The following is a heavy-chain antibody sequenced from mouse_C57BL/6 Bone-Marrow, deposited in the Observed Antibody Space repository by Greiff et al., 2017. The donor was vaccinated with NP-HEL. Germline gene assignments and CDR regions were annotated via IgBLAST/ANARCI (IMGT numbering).Heavy chain of an antibody. Sequence: EVMLVEPEGGLVQPGSSMKLSCTASGFTFSDYYMAWVRQVPEKGLEWVANINYDGSSTYYLDSLKSRFIISRDNAKNILYLQMSSLKSEDTATYYCAREIYYGNYGAMDYWGQGTSVTVSS. J-gene: IGHJ4*01. CDR2: INYDGSST. D-gene: IGHD2-1*01. CDR1: GFTFSDYY. V-gene: IGHV5-16*01. CDR3: AREIYYGNYGAMDY.